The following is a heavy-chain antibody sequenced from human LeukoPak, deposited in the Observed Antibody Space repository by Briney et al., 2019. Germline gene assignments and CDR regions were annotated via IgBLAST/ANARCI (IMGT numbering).Heavy chain of an antibody. CDR2: IYYSGST. CDR1: GVSLSSDY. Sequence: KSSETLSLTCTVSGVSLSSDYWSWIRQPPGKGLEWIGSIYYSGSTNYNPSLKSRVTISVDTSKSQFSLKLSSVTAADTAVYYCARQKDSGTYPFDYWGQGTLVTVSS. V-gene: IGHV4-59*08. J-gene: IGHJ4*02. D-gene: IGHD1-26*01. CDR3: ARQKDSGTYPFDY.